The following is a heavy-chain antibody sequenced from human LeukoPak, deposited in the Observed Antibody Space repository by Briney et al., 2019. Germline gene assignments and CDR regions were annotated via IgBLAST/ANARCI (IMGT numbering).Heavy chain of an antibody. Sequence: GGSLRLSCAASGFTFSSYSMNWVRQAPGKGLEWVSSISSSSSYIYYADSVKGRFTISRDNSKNTLYLQMNSLRAEDTAVYYCARDGKGFWSGPTQTYYYYYYMDVWGKGTTVTVSS. V-gene: IGHV3-21*01. CDR2: ISSSSSYI. CDR1: GFTFSSYS. D-gene: IGHD3-3*01. CDR3: ARDGKGFWSGPTQTYYYYYYMDV. J-gene: IGHJ6*03.